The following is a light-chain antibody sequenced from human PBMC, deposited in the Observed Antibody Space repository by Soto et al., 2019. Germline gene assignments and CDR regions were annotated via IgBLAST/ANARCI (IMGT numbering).Light chain of an antibody. Sequence: DIQMTQSPSTLSASVGDRVTITCRASQGIVNWLAWYQQKPGKAPKLLIYKASTLKSGVPSRFSGSGSGTEFTLTISSLQPDDFATYYCQHYNSYSEAFGQGTKVDIK. CDR2: KAS. CDR3: QHYNSYSEA. V-gene: IGKV1-5*03. CDR1: QGIVNW. J-gene: IGKJ1*01.